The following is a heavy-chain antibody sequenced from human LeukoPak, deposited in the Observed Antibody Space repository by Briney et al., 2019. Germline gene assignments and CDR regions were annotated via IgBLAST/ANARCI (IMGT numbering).Heavy chain of an antibody. D-gene: IGHD1-1*01. CDR3: ARDRFFDWNDSDAFDI. CDR1: GGSISSYY. J-gene: IGHJ3*02. CDR2: IYYSGST. Sequence: SETLSLTCTASGGSISSYYWSWIRQPPGKGLEWIGYIYYSGSTNYNPSLKSRVTISVDTSKNQFSLKLSSVTAADTAVYYCARDRFFDWNDSDAFDIWGQGTMVTVSS. V-gene: IGHV4-59*01.